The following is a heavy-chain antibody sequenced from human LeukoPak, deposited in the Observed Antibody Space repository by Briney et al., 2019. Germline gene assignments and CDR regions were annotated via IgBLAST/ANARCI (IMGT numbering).Heavy chain of an antibody. CDR2: ITTSSSIL. V-gene: IGHV3-48*01. Sequence: PGGSLRLSCAASGFTFNGYSIIGVRRAPGKGLEWISYITTSSSILYYADSVKGRFTVSRDNAKNSVYLQVNSLRVEDSSVYFCARVRGPTVATWYFDLWGRGTLVTVSP. CDR1: GFTFNGYS. D-gene: IGHD4-17*01. CDR3: ARVRGPTVATWYFDL. J-gene: IGHJ2*01.